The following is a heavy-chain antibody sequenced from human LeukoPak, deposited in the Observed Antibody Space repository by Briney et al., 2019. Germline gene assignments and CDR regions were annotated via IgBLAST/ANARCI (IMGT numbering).Heavy chain of an antibody. CDR2: IYSGGNT. V-gene: IGHV3-53*01. D-gene: IGHD3-10*01. CDR3: VRDSSKFGL. Sequence: GSLRLSCAASGFTVSNNYMSWVRQAPGKGLEWVSVIYSGGNTYYIDSVKGRFTISRDNSKNTVYLQMNSLRVEDTAVYYCVRDSSKFGLWGQGTLVTVSS. CDR1: GFTVSNNY. J-gene: IGHJ4*02.